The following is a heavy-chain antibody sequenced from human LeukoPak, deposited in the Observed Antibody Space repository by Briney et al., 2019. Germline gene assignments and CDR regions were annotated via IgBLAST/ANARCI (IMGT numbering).Heavy chain of an antibody. CDR1: GGSISSDHW. V-gene: IGHV4-4*02. J-gene: IGHJ4*02. CDR3: KSRAHEVVTASDL. D-gene: IGHD2-21*02. CDR2: VFHNGRT. Sequence: SETLSLTCAVSGGSISSDHWWTWVRQPPGKGLEWIGEVFHNGRTKYNPSFQSRVTMSVDNSKNQFSLKLTSVTAADTAVYYCKSRAHEVVTASDLWGQGTQVTVST.